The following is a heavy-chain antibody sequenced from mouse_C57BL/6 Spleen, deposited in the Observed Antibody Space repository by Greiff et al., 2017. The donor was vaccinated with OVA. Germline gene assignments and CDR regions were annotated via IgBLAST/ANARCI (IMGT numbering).Heavy chain of an antibody. CDR2: IWSGGST. Sequence: QVQLQQSGPGLVQPSQSLSISCTASGFSLTSYGVHWVRQSPGKGLEWLGVIWSGGSTDYNAAFISRLSTSKDNSKSQVFFKMNSLQADDTAIYYCARGDDYDPFAYWGQGTLVTVSA. J-gene: IGHJ3*01. CDR1: GFSLTSYG. V-gene: IGHV2-2*01. D-gene: IGHD2-4*01. CDR3: ARGDDYDPFAY.